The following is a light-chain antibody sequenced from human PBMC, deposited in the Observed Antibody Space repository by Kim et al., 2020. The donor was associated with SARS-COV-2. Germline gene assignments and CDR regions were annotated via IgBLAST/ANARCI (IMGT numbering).Light chain of an antibody. CDR3: RQYDNLPSLT. V-gene: IGKV1-33*01. CDR2: DAS. J-gene: IGKJ4*01. Sequence: DIQMTQSPSFLSASVGDRVTITCQASQDISNYLNWYQQKPGKAPKLLIYDASNLETGVPSRFSGSGSGTDFTFTISSLQPEDIATYYCRQYDNLPSLTFGGGTKVDIK. CDR1: QDISNY.